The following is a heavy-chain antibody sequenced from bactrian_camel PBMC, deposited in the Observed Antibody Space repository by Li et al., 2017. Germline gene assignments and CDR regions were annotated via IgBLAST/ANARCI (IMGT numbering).Heavy chain of an antibody. D-gene: IGHD5*01. CDR1: GYDWNGNG. CDR3: AAAEGSECDPSWLEGYDH. V-gene: IGHV3S53*01. CDR2: IDNDGYT. Sequence: HVQLVESGGGSVQTGGSLRLSCQVSGYDWNGNGMAWFRQAPGKEREAVAAIDNDGYTSYHNAVKGRFTISQDRAKDMVYLQMNSLKPEDTATYYCAAAEGSECDPSWLEGYDHLGQGTQVTVS. J-gene: IGHJ4*01.